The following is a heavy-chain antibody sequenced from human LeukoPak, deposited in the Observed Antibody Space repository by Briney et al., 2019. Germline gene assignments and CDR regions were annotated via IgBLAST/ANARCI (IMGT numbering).Heavy chain of an antibody. D-gene: IGHD3-22*01. CDR1: GFTFSAYG. CDR2: ISFDGSNK. V-gene: IGHV3-30*03. CDR3: ARPFYFDFRAPFDY. J-gene: IGHJ4*02. Sequence: GGSLRLSCAASGFTFSAYGMHWVRQAPGKGLEWVAVISFDGSNKYYADSVKGRFTISRDNSKNTLCLQMNSLRAEDTAVYHCARPFYFDFRAPFDYWGQGTLVTVSS.